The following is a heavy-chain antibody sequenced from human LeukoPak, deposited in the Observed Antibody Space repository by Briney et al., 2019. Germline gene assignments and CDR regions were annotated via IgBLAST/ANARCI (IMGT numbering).Heavy chain of an antibody. V-gene: IGHV4-34*01. J-gene: IGHJ4*02. Sequence: ETLSLTCGVFGGPFSGYYWTWLRQPPGKGLEWIGQINHRGSSHYNPSLRSRVTISVDTSKTQFSLKMTSVTAADTAVYYCARDKFCSDTGSCNIGLFDFWGKGALVTVSS. CDR2: INHRGSS. D-gene: IGHD2-15*01. CDR3: ARDKFCSDTGSCNIGLFDF. CDR1: GGPFSGYY.